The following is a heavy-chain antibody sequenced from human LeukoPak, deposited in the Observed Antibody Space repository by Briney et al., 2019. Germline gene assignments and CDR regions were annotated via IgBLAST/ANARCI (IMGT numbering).Heavy chain of an antibody. D-gene: IGHD3-22*01. CDR3: ARRSYDSSVYYRYMYYFDY. J-gene: IGHJ4*02. CDR1: GYSFTTNW. V-gene: IGHV5-51*01. CDR2: IYPGDSDT. Sequence: GESLKISCKGSGYSFTTNWIGRVRQMPGEGVEWLGIIYPGDSDTRYSPSFQGQVTISVDKSISTAYLQWSSLKASDTAMYYCARRSYDSSVYYRYMYYFDYWGQGTLVTVSS.